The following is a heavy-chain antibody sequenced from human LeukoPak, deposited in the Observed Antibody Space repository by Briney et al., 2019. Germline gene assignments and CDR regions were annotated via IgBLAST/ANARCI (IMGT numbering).Heavy chain of an antibody. CDR1: GGTFSSYA. D-gene: IGHD3-10*01. CDR2: IIPIFGTA. J-gene: IGHJ4*02. CDR3: ARAGDPIGMVRGVIWYFDY. Sequence: GASVKVSCKASGGTFSSYAISWVRQAPGQGLEWMGGIIPIFGTANYAQKFQGGVTITADESTSTAYMELSSLRSEDTAVYYCARAGDPIGMVRGVIWYFDYWGQGTLVTVSS. V-gene: IGHV1-69*13.